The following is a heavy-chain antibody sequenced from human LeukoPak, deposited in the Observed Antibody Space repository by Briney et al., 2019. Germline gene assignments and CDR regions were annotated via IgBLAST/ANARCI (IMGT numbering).Heavy chain of an antibody. D-gene: IGHD2-15*01. CDR3: ARDWRWLRGRNDAFDI. V-gene: IGHV4-4*07. Sequence: SETLSLTCTVSGGSISSYYWSWIRQPAGKGLEWIGRIYTSGSTNYNPSLKSRVTMSVDTSKNQFSLKMSSVTAADTAVYYCARDWRWLRGRNDAFDIWGQGTMVTVSS. CDR2: IYTSGST. CDR1: GGSISSYY. J-gene: IGHJ3*02.